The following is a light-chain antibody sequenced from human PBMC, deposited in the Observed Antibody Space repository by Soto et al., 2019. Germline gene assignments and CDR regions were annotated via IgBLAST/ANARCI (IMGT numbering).Light chain of an antibody. CDR2: DVS. CDR3: CSYAGTFYV. V-gene: IGLV2-11*01. CDR1: SSDFGGYNY. J-gene: IGLJ1*01. Sequence: QSALTQPRSVSGSPGQSVTISCTGTSSDFGGYNYVSWYQHHPGKAPKLMIYDVSERPSGVPDRFSGSKSGNTASLTISGLQDEHEADYSCCSYAGTFYVFGTGTKLTLL.